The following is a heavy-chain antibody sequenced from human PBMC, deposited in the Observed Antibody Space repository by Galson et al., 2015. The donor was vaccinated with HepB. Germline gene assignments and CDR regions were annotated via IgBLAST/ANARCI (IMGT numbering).Heavy chain of an antibody. Sequence: SLRLSCAASGFTFSSYAMSWVRQAPGKGLEWVSAISGSGGSTYYADSVKGRFTISRDNSKNTLYLQMNSLRAADTAVYYCARGYTISQLGYGMDVWGQGTTVTVSS. J-gene: IGHJ6*02. CDR2: ISGSGGST. V-gene: IGHV3-23*01. CDR3: ARGYTISQLGYGMDV. D-gene: IGHD3-3*01. CDR1: GFTFSSYA.